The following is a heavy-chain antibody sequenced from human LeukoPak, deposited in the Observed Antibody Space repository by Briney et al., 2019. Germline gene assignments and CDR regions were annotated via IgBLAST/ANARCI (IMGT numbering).Heavy chain of an antibody. CDR3: ARDDGDYCC. CDR1: RFTFSVYW. D-gene: IGHD4-17*01. J-gene: IGHJ4*02. V-gene: IGHV3-7*01. CDR2: IKQDGSEK. Sequence: GGSLRLSCEASRFTFSVYWMTWVRQAPGRGLEWVANIKQDGSEKHYVDSVKGRFTISRDNAKNSLFLQMNSLREEDTGVYYCARDDGDYCCWGQGTLVTVSS.